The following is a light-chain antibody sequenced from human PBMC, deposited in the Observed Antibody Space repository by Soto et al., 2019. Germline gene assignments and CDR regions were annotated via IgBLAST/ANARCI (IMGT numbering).Light chain of an antibody. CDR3: STYTSAQNLV. J-gene: IGLJ2*01. Sequence: QSALTQPASVSGSPGQSITISCTGSSGDLGNYVSWYQQHPGAVPKLILYSVSNRPSGVTNRFSGSKSANTASLTISGLQAEDEADYYCSTYTSAQNLVFGGGTKVTVL. CDR1: SGDLGNY. V-gene: IGLV2-14*01. CDR2: SVS.